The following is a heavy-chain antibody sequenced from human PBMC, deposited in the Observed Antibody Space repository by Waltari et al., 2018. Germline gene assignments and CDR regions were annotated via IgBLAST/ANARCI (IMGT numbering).Heavy chain of an antibody. CDR3: ARDLRRVDTAMVSYYYYGMDV. V-gene: IGHV1-2*02. CDR2: VNPNSGGT. J-gene: IGHJ6*02. CDR1: GYTFTGYY. Sequence: QVQLVQSGAEVKKPGASVKVSCKASGYTFTGYYMHWVRQAPGQGLEWRGGVNPNSGGTNYEQKFKGRGTMTRDTSISTAYRELSRLRSDDTAVYYCARDLRRVDTAMVSYYYYGMDVWGQGTTVTVSS. D-gene: IGHD5-18*01.